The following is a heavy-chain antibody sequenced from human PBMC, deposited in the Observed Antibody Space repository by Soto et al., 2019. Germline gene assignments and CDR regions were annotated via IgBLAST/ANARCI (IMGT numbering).Heavy chain of an antibody. CDR2: ISGSGGST. J-gene: IGHJ4*02. CDR1: GFTFSSYA. CDR3: ARFYCTNGVCPGFDY. Sequence: EVQLLDSGGGLAQPGGSLRLSCAASGFTFSSYAMSWVRQAPGKGLEWVSAISGSGGSTYYADSVKGRFTISRDNSKNTLYLQMNSLRAEDTAVYYCARFYCTNGVCPGFDYWGQGTLVTVSS. V-gene: IGHV3-23*01. D-gene: IGHD2-8*01.